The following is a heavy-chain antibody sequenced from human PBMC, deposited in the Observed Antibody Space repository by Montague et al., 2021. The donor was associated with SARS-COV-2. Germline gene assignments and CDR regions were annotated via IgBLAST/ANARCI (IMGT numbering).Heavy chain of an antibody. V-gene: IGHV3-7*01. CDR2: IKQDVSEQ. CDR1: VFTFSSYW. Sequence: SLRLSCAASVFTFSSYWMSRVRQAPVKGLEWVANIKQDVSEQYDXYSXHVRFAIPRDNAKSSLYLQLNSLRAEGTAVYYCARVSGSYDYVWGSYIVWFDPWGQGTLVTVSS. D-gene: IGHD3-16*01. CDR3: ARVSGSYDYVWGSYIVWFDP. J-gene: IGHJ5*02.